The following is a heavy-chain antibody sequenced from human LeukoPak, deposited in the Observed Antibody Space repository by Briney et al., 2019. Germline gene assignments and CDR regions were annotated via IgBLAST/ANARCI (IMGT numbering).Heavy chain of an antibody. CDR2: IWYDGSNK. V-gene: IGHV3-33*01. CDR1: GFTFSSYG. Sequence: PGGSLRPSCAPSGFTFSSYGMHWGRQAAGKGRGWVAVIWYDGSNKYYADPVKGRFTISRDNSKNALYLQMNSLRAEDTAVYYCAARGREMATIWWGQGTLVTVSS. D-gene: IGHD5-24*01. CDR3: AARGREMATIW. J-gene: IGHJ4*02.